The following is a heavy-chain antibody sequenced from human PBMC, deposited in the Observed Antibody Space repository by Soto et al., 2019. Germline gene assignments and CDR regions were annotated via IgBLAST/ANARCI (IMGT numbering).Heavy chain of an antibody. J-gene: IGHJ4*02. CDR1: GGSISSSSYY. V-gene: IGHV4-39*01. CDR2: IYYSGST. CDR3: ARKLQDYYDSSGPNDY. Sequence: SETLSLTCTVSGGSISSSSYYWGWIRQPPGKGLEWIGSIYYSGSTYYNPSLKSRVTISVDTSKNQFSLKLSSVTAADTAVYYCARKLQDYYDSSGPNDYWGQGTLVTVSS. D-gene: IGHD3-22*01.